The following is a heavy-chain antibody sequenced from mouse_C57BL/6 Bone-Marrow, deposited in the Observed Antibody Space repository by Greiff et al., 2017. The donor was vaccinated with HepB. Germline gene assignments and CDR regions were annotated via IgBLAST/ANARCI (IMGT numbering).Heavy chain of an antibody. CDR1: GFTFSSYG. D-gene: IGHD2-4*01. V-gene: IGHV5-6*01. Sequence: EVQVVESGGDLVKPGGSLKLSCAASGFTFSSYGMSWVRQTPDKRLEWVATISSGGSYTYYPDSVKGRFTISRDNAKNTLYLQMSSLKSEDTAMYYCARRDDYDWFAYWGQGTLVTVSA. CDR2: ISSGGSYT. CDR3: ARRDDYDWFAY. J-gene: IGHJ3*01.